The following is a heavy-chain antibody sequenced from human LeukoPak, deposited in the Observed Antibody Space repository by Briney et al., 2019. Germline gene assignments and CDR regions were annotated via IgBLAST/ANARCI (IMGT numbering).Heavy chain of an antibody. CDR3: ARDSRTAAGTFDS. CDR2: ISSDGSNK. J-gene: IGHJ4*02. D-gene: IGHD6-13*01. V-gene: IGHV3-30*04. CDR1: GFTFSTHA. Sequence: GGSLRLSCAASGFTFSTHAMHWVRQAPGKGLEWVAVISSDGSNKFYPDSVKGRFTISRDNSKNTLDLQMNSLRGEDTAVYYCARDSRTAAGTFDSWGQGILVTVSS.